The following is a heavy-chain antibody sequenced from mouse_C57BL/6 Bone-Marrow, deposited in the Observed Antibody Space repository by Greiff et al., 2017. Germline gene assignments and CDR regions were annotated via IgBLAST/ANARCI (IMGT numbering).Heavy chain of an antibody. D-gene: IGHD2-5*01. Sequence: QVQLQQPGAELVKPGASVKLSCKASGYTFTSYWMHWVKQRPGQGLEWIGMIHPNSGSTNYNEKFKSKATLTVDKSSSTAYMQLSSLTSEDSAVYYCVRGSNFQAWFAYWGQGTLVTVSA. CDR1: GYTFTSYW. V-gene: IGHV1-64*01. CDR3: VRGSNFQAWFAY. J-gene: IGHJ3*01. CDR2: IHPNSGST.